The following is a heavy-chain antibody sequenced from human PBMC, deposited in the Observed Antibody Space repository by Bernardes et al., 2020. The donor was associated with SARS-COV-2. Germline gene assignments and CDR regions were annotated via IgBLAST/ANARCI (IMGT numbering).Heavy chain of an antibody. J-gene: IGHJ4*02. D-gene: IGHD2-15*01. Sequence: GGSLRLSCAASGFSFSNYWMNWVRQAPGKGLVWVSRMNEDGSITNHADSVRGRFTISRDNTKNTLYLQMNSLRAEDTAVYYCVKDFGGNSDYWGQGTLVTVSS. V-gene: IGHV3-74*01. CDR2: MNEDGSIT. CDR1: GFSFSNYW. CDR3: VKDFGGNSDY.